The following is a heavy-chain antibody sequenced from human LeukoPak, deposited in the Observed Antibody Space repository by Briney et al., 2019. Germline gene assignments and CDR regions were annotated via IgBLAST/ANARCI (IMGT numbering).Heavy chain of an antibody. CDR2: IIPILGIA. J-gene: IGHJ4*02. CDR3: ARGTTRLPFDY. Sequence: SVKVSCKASGGTFSSYAICWVRQAPGQGLEWMGRIIPILGIANYTQKFQGRVTITADKSTSTAYMELSSLRSEDTAVYYCARGTTRLPFDYWGQGTLVTVSS. D-gene: IGHD1-7*01. V-gene: IGHV1-69*04. CDR1: GGTFSSYA.